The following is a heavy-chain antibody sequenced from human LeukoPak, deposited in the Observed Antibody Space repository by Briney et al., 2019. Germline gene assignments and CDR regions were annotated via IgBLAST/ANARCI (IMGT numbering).Heavy chain of an antibody. V-gene: IGHV4-59*13. CDR1: GGSIRKLY. Sequence: PSETLSLTCTVSGGSIRKLYWNWLRHPPEKGVGWVGHNDSCERTNYSPSLKGRVTVPIDMSKPQFTVKIYSVTPADSAVYYCARAPPYCSSPGCNLDWFDHWGQGTLVTVSS. D-gene: IGHD2-2*01. CDR3: ARAPPYCSSPGCNLDWFDH. J-gene: IGHJ5*02. CDR2: NDSCERT.